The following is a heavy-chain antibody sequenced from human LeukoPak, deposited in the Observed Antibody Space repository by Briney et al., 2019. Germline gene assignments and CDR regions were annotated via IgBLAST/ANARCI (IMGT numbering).Heavy chain of an antibody. V-gene: IGHV1-2*02. CDR1: GYTFTHYY. CDR2: MNPNSGGT. Sequence: GASVKVSCKASGYTFTHYYLYWVRQAPGQGLEWMGWMNPNSGGTNYAQKFQGRVTMTRDTSISTVYMELTRLRSDDTAVYYCARAPRPDYFDYWGQGTLVTVSS. CDR3: ARAPRPDYFDY. J-gene: IGHJ4*02.